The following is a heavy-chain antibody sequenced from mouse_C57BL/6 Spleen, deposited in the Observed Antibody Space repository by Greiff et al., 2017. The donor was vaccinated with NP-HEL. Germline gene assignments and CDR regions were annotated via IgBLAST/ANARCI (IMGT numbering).Heavy chain of an antibody. CDR3: EELGRDYFDY. D-gene: IGHD4-1*01. Sequence: QVQLKQSGAELARPGASVKLSCKASGYTFTSYGISWVKQRTGQGLEWIGEIYPRSGNPYYNEKFKGKATLTADKSSSTAYMELRSLTSEDSAVYFCEELGRDYFDYWGQGTTLTVSS. CDR1: GYTFTSYG. CDR2: IYPRSGNP. V-gene: IGHV1-81*01. J-gene: IGHJ2*01.